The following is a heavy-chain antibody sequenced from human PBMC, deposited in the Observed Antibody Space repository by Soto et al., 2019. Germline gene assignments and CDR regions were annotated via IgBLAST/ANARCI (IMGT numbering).Heavy chain of an antibody. V-gene: IGHV4-30-4*01. D-gene: IGHD2-2*01. CDR3: AREPHEVPAGGYGMDV. CDR1: GGSITSGDYY. Sequence: QVQLQESGPGLVKPSQTLSLTCTVSGGSITSGDYYWTWIRQTPGKGMEWIGYSYSSGSTRYNPSLESRVTISVDTSKNQFSRKLRSVTAADTAVYDCAREPHEVPAGGYGMDVWGQGTTVTVSS. CDR2: SYSSGST. J-gene: IGHJ6*02.